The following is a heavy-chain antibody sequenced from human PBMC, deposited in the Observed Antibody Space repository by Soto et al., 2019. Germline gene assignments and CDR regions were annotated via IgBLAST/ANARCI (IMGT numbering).Heavy chain of an antibody. V-gene: IGHV1-69*13. D-gene: IGHD5-12*01. Sequence: SVKVSCKASGGTFSSYAISWVRQAPGQGLEWMGGIIPIFGTANYAQKFQGRVTITADESTSTAYMELSSLRSEDTAVYYCAREQGDSGYEGNAFDIWGQGTTVPV. CDR1: GGTFSSYA. CDR2: IIPIFGTA. J-gene: IGHJ3*02. CDR3: AREQGDSGYEGNAFDI.